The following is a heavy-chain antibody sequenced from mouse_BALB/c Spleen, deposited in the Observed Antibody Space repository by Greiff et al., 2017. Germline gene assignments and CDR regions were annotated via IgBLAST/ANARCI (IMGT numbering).Heavy chain of an antibody. D-gene: IGHD2-10*01. Sequence: VQLKESGPELVKPGASVKISCKASGYTFTDYNMDWVKQSHGQSLEWIGDINPNNGGTIYNQKFKGKATLTVDKSSSTAYMELRSLTSEDTAVYYCARMTAYYGNYDAMDYWGQGTSVTVSA. CDR2: INPNNGGT. J-gene: IGHJ4*01. V-gene: IGHV1-18*01. CDR3: ARMTAYYGNYDAMDY. CDR1: GYTFTDYN.